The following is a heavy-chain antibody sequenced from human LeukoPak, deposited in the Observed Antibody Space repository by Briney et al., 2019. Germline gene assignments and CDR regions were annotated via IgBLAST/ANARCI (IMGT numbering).Heavy chain of an antibody. D-gene: IGHD3-10*01. CDR2: ISGSGGST. J-gene: IGHJ4*02. CDR1: GFTFSSYA. Sequence: GGSLRLSCAASGFTFSSYAMSWVRQAPGKGLEWVSAISGSGGSTYYADSVKGRFAISRDNSKNTLYLQMNSLRAEDTAVYYCAKDQLLWFGGLSDLDYWGQGTLVTVSS. V-gene: IGHV3-23*01. CDR3: AKDQLLWFGGLSDLDY.